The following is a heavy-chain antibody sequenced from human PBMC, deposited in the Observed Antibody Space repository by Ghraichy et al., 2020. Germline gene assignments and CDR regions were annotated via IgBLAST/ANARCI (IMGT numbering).Heavy chain of an antibody. J-gene: IGHJ4*02. CDR3: VRDGDCGGDCYRDY. CDR1: GFIGRSNY. D-gene: IGHD2-21*02. CDR2: IYSDGSI. Sequence: GGSLRLSCAASGFIGRSNYMSWARQAPGKGLEWVSFIYSDGSIYYADSVKGRFTISRDNSKNTVYLQMNSLRAEDTALYYCVRDGDCGGDCYRDYWGQGILVTVSS. V-gene: IGHV3-66*02.